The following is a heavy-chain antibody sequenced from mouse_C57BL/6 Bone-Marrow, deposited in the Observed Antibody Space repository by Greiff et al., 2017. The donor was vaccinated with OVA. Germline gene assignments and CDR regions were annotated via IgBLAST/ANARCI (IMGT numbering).Heavy chain of an antibody. CDR2: IWSGGST. J-gene: IGHJ4*01. Sequence: VQLQQSGPGLVQPSQSLSITCTVSGFSLTSYGVHWVRQPPGKGLEWLGVIWSGGSTDYNAAFISRLSISKDNSKSQVFFKMNSLQADDTAIYYCAKKGIYDGPYDMDYWGQGTSVTVSS. D-gene: IGHD2-3*01. CDR3: AKKGIYDGPYDMDY. CDR1: GFSLTSYG. V-gene: IGHV2-4*01.